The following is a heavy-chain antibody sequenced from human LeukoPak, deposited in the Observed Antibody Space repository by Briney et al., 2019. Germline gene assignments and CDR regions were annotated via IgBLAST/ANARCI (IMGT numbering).Heavy chain of an antibody. Sequence: SETLSLTCTVSGGSMKNYYWSWIRQPPGKGLEWIGYIHDTRGTNYNPYLKSRVTISLDTSRNQFSLKLNSVTAADTAVYYCAKSNGYGLIDIWGQGTVVTVSS. J-gene: IGHJ3*02. CDR1: GGSMKNYY. CDR3: AKSNGYGLIDI. D-gene: IGHD3-22*01. V-gene: IGHV4-59*12. CDR2: IHDTRGT.